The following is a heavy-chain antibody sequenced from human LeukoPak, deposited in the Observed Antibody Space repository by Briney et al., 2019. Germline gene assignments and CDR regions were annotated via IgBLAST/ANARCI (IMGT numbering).Heavy chain of an antibody. J-gene: IGHJ5*02. D-gene: IGHD1-14*01. CDR1: GGTFSSYA. CDR3: ARARQEPNWFDP. V-gene: IGHV1-69*05. Sequence: ASVKVSCKASGGTFSSYAISWVRQAPGQGLEWIGRIIPIFGTANYAQKFQGRVTITTDESTSTAYMELSSLRSEDTAVYYCARARQEPNWFDPWGQGTLVTVSS. CDR2: IIPIFGTA.